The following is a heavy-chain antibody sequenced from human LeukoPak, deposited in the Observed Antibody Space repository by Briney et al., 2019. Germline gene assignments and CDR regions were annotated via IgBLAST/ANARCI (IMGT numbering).Heavy chain of an antibody. CDR2: IQQHGSET. V-gene: IGHV3-7*01. CDR3: ATYSSSNGREFQY. D-gene: IGHD2-2*01. CDR1: GFTFSNYW. J-gene: IGHJ1*01. Sequence: GGSLRLSCEGSGFTFSNYWMSWVRQAPGKGLEWVANIQQHGSETYYGDSVKGRFTISRDNAKNSLYLQMNSLRAEDTAVYYCATYSSSNGREFQYWGQGTXVTVSS.